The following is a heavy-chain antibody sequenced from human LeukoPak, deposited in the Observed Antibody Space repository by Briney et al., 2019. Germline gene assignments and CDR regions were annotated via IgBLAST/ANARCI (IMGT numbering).Heavy chain of an antibody. Sequence: GGSLRLSCAASGFTFSSYEMNWVRQAPGKGLEWVSYISSSGSTIYYADSVKGRFTISRDNAKSSLYLQMNSLRAEDTAVYYCASQGISFGGLGGMDVWGQGTTVTVSS. J-gene: IGHJ6*02. D-gene: IGHD3-16*01. CDR1: GFTFSSYE. CDR3: ASQGISFGGLGGMDV. CDR2: ISSSGSTI. V-gene: IGHV3-48*03.